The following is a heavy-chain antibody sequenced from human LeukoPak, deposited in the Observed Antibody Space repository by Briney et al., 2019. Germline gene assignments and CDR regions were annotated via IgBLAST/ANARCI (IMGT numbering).Heavy chain of an antibody. Sequence: GGSLRLSCAASGFTFSNAWMSWVRQAPGKGLEWVANIKQDGSEKYYVDSVKGRFTISRDNAKNSLYLQMNSLRAEDTAVYYCASSYYDFWSGYSYYFDYWGQGTLVTVSS. CDR2: IKQDGSEK. CDR1: GFTFSNAW. V-gene: IGHV3-7*01. D-gene: IGHD3-3*01. CDR3: ASSYYDFWSGYSYYFDY. J-gene: IGHJ4*02.